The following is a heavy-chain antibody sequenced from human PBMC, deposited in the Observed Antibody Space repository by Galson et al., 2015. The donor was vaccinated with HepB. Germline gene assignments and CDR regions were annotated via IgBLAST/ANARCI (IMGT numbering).Heavy chain of an antibody. D-gene: IGHD4-11*01. CDR3: ATGYPPLYRKSPFDN. CDR1: DESLSAYY. V-gene: IGHV4-34*01. J-gene: IGHJ4*01. Sequence: SETLSLTCAVYDESLSAYYYNWVRQPPGKGLEWIGEINHGGSTNYNPSLQSRVTISIDTSKSQFSLKLTSVTAADTAVYYCATGYPPLYRKSPFDNWGQGTLVTVSS. CDR2: INHGGST.